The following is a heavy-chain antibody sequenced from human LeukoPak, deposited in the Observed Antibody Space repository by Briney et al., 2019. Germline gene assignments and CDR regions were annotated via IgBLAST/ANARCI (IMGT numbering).Heavy chain of an antibody. CDR1: GGSISSYY. CDR3: ARDRYCGGDCTPGAFDI. CDR2: IYYSGST. J-gene: IGHJ3*02. Sequence: SETLSLTCTVSGGSISSYYWSWIRQPPGKGLEGIGDIYYSGSTNYNPSPKSRVTISVDTSKNQFSLKLSSVTAADTAVYYCARDRYCGGDCTPGAFDIWGQGTMVTVSS. V-gene: IGHV4-59*01. D-gene: IGHD2-21*02.